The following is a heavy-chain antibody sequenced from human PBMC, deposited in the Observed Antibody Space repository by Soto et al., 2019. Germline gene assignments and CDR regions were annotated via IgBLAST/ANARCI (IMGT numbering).Heavy chain of an antibody. Sequence: GGSLRLSCAASGFTFSSYGMHWVRQAPGKGLEWVAVISYDGSNKYYADSVKGRFTISRDNSKNTLYLQMNSLRAEDTDVYYSAKDDVVPAATFDYWGQGTLVTVSS. CDR3: AKDDVVPAATFDY. J-gene: IGHJ4*02. V-gene: IGHV3-30*18. D-gene: IGHD2-2*01. CDR2: ISYDGSNK. CDR1: GFTFSSYG.